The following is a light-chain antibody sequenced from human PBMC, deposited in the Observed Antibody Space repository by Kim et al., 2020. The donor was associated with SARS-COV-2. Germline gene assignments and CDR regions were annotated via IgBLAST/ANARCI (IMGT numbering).Light chain of an antibody. CDR1: VLAKKY. V-gene: IGLV3-27*01. CDR2: KDS. CDR3: YSAADNNDWV. J-gene: IGLJ3*02. Sequence: SSELTQPSSVSVSPGQTARITCSGDVLAKKYARWFQQKPGQAPVLVIYKDSERPSGIPERFSGSSSGTTVTLTISGAQVEDEADYYCYSAADNNDWVFGGGTQLTVL.